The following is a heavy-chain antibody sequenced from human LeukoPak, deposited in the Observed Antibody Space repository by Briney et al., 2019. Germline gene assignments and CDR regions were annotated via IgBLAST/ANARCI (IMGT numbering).Heavy chain of an antibody. CDR2: INHGGDT. CDR1: GGSFSDYY. V-gene: IGHV4-34*01. D-gene: IGHD1/OR15-1a*01. J-gene: IGHJ3*02. CDR3: ASNKYPVQAFDI. Sequence: SLETLSLTCAVSGGSFSDYYWSWIRQPPGKGLEWIGEINHGGDTNYNSSLQSRVTLSVDTSSNQFSLILSSVTAADTAIYYCASNKYPVQAFDIWGQGTMVTVSS.